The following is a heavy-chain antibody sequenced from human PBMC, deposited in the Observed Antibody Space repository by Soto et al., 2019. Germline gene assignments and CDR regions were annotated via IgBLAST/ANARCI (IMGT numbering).Heavy chain of an antibody. D-gene: IGHD3-3*01. V-gene: IGHV3-74*01. CDR1: GFTFSSYW. CDR2: INSDGSST. CDR3: ARDQYDFWSGEPRHAFDI. Sequence: VGSLRLSCAASGFTFSSYWMHWVRQAPGRGLVWVSRINSDGSSTSYADSVKGRFTISRDNAKNTLYLQMNSLRAEDTAVYYCARDQYDFWSGEPRHAFDIWGQGTMVTVSS. J-gene: IGHJ3*02.